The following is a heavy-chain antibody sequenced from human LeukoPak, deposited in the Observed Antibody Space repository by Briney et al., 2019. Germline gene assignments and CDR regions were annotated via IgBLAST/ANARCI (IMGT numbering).Heavy chain of an antibody. D-gene: IGHD1-7*01. V-gene: IGHV3-74*03. CDR1: GFTFSSYW. Sequence: PGGSLRLSRAASGFTFSSYWMHWVRQAPGKGLVWVSRLDADGSSATDADFVKGRFTISRDNAKNTLYLQLNSLRAEDTAVYYCARGGGTTGGDYWGQGTLVTVSS. J-gene: IGHJ4*02. CDR3: ARGGGTTGGDY. CDR2: LDADGSSA.